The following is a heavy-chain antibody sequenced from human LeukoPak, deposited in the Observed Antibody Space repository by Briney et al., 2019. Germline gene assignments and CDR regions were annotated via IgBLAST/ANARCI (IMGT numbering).Heavy chain of an antibody. D-gene: IGHD3-22*01. Sequence: ASVKVSCKASGYTFTNYYLHWVRQAPGQGLEWMGIINPSGGSTSYAQKFQGRVTMTRDTSTSTVYMELSSLRSEDTAVYYCARGPYYYDSSGLYSNYWGQGTLVTVSS. V-gene: IGHV1-46*01. J-gene: IGHJ4*02. CDR1: GYTFTNYY. CDR2: INPSGGST. CDR3: ARGPYYYDSSGLYSNY.